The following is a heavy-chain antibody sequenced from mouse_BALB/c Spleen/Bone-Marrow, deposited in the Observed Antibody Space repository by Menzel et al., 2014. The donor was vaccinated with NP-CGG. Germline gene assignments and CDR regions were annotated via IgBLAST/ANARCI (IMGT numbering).Heavy chain of an antibody. CDR3: ARGGVITTVHYYAMDY. CDR2: IWAGGST. Sequence: AHLVESGPGLVSPSQRLSIPCTVSGFALTSYGLHWVRQPPGKGLEWQGVIWAGGSTNYNSALMSRLSISKDNSKSQVFLKMNSLQTDDAAMYDCARGGVITTVHYYAMDYWGQGTSVTVSS. J-gene: IGHJ4*01. CDR1: GFALTSYG. D-gene: IGHD1-2*01. V-gene: IGHV2-9*02.